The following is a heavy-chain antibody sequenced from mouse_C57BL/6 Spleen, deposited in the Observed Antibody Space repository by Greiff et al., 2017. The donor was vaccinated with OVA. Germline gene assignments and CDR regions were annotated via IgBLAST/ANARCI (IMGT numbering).Heavy chain of an antibody. J-gene: IGHJ4*01. CDR2: IYPGSGST. D-gene: IGHD2-3*01. CDR3: ARWLLQNDAMDY. CDR1: GYTFTSYW. Sequence: QVQLQQSGAELVKPGASVKMSCKASGYTFTSYWITWVKQRPGQGLEWIGDIYPGSGSTNYNEKFKSKATLTVDTSSSTAYMQLSSLTSEDSAVYYCARWLLQNDAMDYWGQGTSVTVSS. V-gene: IGHV1-55*01.